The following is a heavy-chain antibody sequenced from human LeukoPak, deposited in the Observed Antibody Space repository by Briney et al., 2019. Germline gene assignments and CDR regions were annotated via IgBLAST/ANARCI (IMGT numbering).Heavy chain of an antibody. CDR3: ARAKDTAMDTGFDY. J-gene: IGHJ4*02. V-gene: IGHV4-59*01. Sequence: SETLSLTCTVSGGSICSYYWSWIRQPPGKGLEWIGYIYYSGSTNYNPSLKSRVTISVDTSKNQFSLKLSSVTAADTAVYYCARAKDTAMDTGFDYWGQGTLVTVSS. CDR1: GGSICSYY. D-gene: IGHD5-18*01. CDR2: IYYSGST.